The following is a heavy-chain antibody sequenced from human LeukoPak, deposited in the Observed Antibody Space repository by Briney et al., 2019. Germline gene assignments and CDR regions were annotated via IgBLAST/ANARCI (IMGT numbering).Heavy chain of an antibody. V-gene: IGHV3-53*01. CDR2: MYTGGNT. CDR3: AGDYYGLGSLDY. D-gene: IGHD3-10*01. Sequence: GGSLRLSCAASEFTVSNTYMSWVRQAPGKGLEWVSVMYTGGNTYYADSVKGRFTISRDNSKNTLSLQMNSLRAEDTAVYYCAGDYYGLGSLDYWGQGTLVTVSS. J-gene: IGHJ4*02. CDR1: EFTVSNTY.